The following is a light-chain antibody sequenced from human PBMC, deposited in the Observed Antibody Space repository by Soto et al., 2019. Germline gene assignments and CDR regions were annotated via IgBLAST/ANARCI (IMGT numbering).Light chain of an antibody. CDR2: SNN. CDR3: AGWDDSLNGYV. V-gene: IGLV1-44*01. Sequence: QSVLTQPPSASGTPGQRVTISCSGSSSNIGSNTVNWYQQLPGTAPKLLIYSNNQRPSGVPDRFSGSKSGTSASLAISGLQSEEEADYYCAGWDDSLNGYVFGTGTKLTVL. CDR1: SSNIGSNT. J-gene: IGLJ1*01.